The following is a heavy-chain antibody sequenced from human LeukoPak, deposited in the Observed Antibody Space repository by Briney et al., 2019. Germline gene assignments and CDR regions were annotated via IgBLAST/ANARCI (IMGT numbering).Heavy chain of an antibody. D-gene: IGHD2-15*01. CDR2: TYYRSNWFN. CDR3: ARGGGSGSHFYYFGMDV. J-gene: IGHJ6*04. CDR1: GDSVSSNTAA. Sequence: SQTLSLTCAISGDSVSSNTAAWNWIRHSPSRGXXXLGRTYYRSNWFNDYAVSVRGRLTVTPDTSKNHFSLQLNFVTPEDTAVYYCARGGGSGSHFYYFGMDVWGKGTTVTVSS. V-gene: IGHV6-1*01.